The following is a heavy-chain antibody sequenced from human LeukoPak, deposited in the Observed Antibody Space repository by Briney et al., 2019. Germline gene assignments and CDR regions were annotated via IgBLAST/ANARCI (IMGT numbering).Heavy chain of an antibody. CDR1: GGSISSYY. CDR3: ARPGFLRYFDWLPSPGYFDY. Sequence: PSETLSLTCTVSGGSISSYYWSWIRQSPGKGLEWIGYIYYSGSTNFNPSLKSRVTISVDTSKNQFSLKLSSVTAADTAVYYCARPGFLRYFDWLPSPGYFDYWGQGTLVTVSS. V-gene: IGHV4-59*12. D-gene: IGHD3-9*01. CDR2: IYYSGST. J-gene: IGHJ4*02.